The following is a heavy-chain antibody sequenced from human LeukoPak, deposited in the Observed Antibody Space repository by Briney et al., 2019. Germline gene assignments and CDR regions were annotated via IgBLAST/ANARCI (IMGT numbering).Heavy chain of an antibody. Sequence: PSETLSLTCTVSGGSVSSSTYYWGWIRQPPGKGLEWIGSIYYSGSTYYTPSLKSRVTISVDPSKTQFSLNLSSVTAADTAVYYCARTYCSGGSCHFDYWGQGTLVTVSS. J-gene: IGHJ4*02. CDR3: ARTYCSGGSCHFDY. V-gene: IGHV4-39*01. CDR2: IYYSGST. CDR1: GGSVSSSTYY. D-gene: IGHD2-15*01.